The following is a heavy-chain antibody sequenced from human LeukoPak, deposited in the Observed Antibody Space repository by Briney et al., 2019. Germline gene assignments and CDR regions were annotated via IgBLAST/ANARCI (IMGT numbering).Heavy chain of an antibody. CDR2: ISSSSSYI. D-gene: IGHD6-19*01. J-gene: IGHJ4*02. CDR3: ARGSSGWYNY. Sequence: GGSLRLSCAASGFTFSNHGMHWVRQAPGKGLEWVSSISSSSSYIYYADSVKGRFTISRDNAKNSLYLQMNSLRAEDTAVYYCARGSSGWYNYWGQGTLVTVPS. V-gene: IGHV3-21*01. CDR1: GFTFSNHG.